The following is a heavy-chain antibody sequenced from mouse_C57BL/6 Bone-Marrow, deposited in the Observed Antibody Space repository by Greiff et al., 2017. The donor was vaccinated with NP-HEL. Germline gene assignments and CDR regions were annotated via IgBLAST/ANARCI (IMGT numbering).Heavy chain of an antibody. D-gene: IGHD1-1*01. CDR1: GFTFTDYY. J-gene: IGHJ3*01. Sequence: EVQGVESGGGLVQPGGSLSLSCAASGFTFTDYYMSWVRQPPGKALEWLGFIRNKANGYTTEYSASVKGRFTISRDNSQSILYLQMNALRAEDSATYYCARSITTEAWFAYWGQGTLVTVSA. V-gene: IGHV7-3*01. CDR2: IRNKANGYTT. CDR3: ARSITTEAWFAY.